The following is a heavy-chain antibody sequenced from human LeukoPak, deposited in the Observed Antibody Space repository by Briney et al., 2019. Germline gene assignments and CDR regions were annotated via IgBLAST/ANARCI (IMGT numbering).Heavy chain of an antibody. J-gene: IGHJ4*02. V-gene: IGHV3-7*01. D-gene: IGHD3-16*02. Sequence: PGGSLRLSCAASGFTFSSYGMHWVRQAPGKGLEWVANIKQDGSEKYYVDSVKGRFTISRDNAKNSLYLQMNSLRAEDTAVYYCARDRFYDYVWGSYRSSREDYWGQGTLVTVSS. CDR1: GFTFSSYG. CDR2: IKQDGSEK. CDR3: ARDRFYDYVWGSYRSSREDY.